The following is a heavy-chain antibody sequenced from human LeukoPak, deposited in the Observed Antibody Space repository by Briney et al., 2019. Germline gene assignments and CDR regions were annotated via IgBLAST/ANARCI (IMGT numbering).Heavy chain of an antibody. CDR1: GASISSTTNW. CDR2: IHQSGST. CDR3: ARGLVDTGRSRFDY. Sequence: SETLSLTCAVSGASISSTTNWWSWVRQPPXKGLEWIGEIHQSGSTNYNPPLKSRVTISVDKPKNQFSLKMTSVTAAVTAVYYCARGLVDTGRSRFDYWGQGTLVTVSS. V-gene: IGHV4-4*02. D-gene: IGHD5-12*01. J-gene: IGHJ4*02.